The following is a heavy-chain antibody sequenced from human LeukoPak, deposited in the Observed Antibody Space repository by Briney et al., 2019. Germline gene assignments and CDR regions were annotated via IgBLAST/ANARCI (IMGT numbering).Heavy chain of an antibody. CDR2: IYYSGST. V-gene: IGHV4-31*03. CDR3: ARHRRYSNYGLNWFDP. D-gene: IGHD4-4*01. CDR1: GGSISSGGYY. J-gene: IGHJ5*02. Sequence: SETLSLTCTVSGGSISSGGYYWSWIRQHPGKGLEWIGYIYYSGSTYYNPSLKSRVTISVDTSKNQFSLKLSSVTAADTAVYYCARHRRYSNYGLNWFDPWGQGTLVTVSS.